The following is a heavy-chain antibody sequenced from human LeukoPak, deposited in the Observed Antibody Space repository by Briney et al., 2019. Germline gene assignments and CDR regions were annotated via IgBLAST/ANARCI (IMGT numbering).Heavy chain of an antibody. Sequence: SVKVPCKASGGTFSSYAISWVRQAPGQGLEWMGGIIPIFGTANYAQKFQGRVTITTDESTSTAYMELSSLRSEDTAVYYCARMTTVAPYYFDYWGQGTLVTVSS. V-gene: IGHV1-69*05. CDR2: IIPIFGTA. J-gene: IGHJ4*02. CDR3: ARMTTVAPYYFDY. CDR1: GGTFSSYA. D-gene: IGHD4-23*01.